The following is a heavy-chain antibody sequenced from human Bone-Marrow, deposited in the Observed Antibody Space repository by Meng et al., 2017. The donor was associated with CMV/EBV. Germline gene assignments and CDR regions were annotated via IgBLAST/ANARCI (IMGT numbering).Heavy chain of an antibody. CDR2: IRYDGSNK. J-gene: IGHJ4*02. D-gene: IGHD4-11*01. V-gene: IGHV3-30*02. Sequence: GESLKISCAASGFTFSSYGMHWVRQAPGKGLEWVAFIRYDGSNKYYADSVKGRFTISRDNSKNTLYLQMNSLRAEDTAVYYCAKEPVNYWGQSTLVTVSS. CDR1: GFTFSSYG. CDR3: AKEPVNY.